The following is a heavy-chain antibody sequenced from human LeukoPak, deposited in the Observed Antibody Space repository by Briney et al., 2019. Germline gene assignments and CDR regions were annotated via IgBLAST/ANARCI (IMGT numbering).Heavy chain of an antibody. Sequence: GGSLRLSCAASGFTVSRNYMSWVRQAPGKGLEWGSVIYSGGSTYYADSVKGRFTISRDNSKNTLYLQMNSLRAEDTAVYYCARDSVRNYYYYMDVCGKGTTVTVSS. D-gene: IGHD5/OR15-5a*01. CDR2: IYSGGST. CDR1: GFTVSRNY. J-gene: IGHJ6*03. CDR3: ARDSVRNYYYYMDV. V-gene: IGHV3-66*02.